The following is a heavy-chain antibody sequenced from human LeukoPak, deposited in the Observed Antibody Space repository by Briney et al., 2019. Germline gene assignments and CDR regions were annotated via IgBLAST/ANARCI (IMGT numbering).Heavy chain of an antibody. CDR1: GFTFSSYS. D-gene: IGHD5-24*01. CDR2: IRYDGSNE. Sequence: GGSLRLSCAASGFTFSSYSMNWVRQAPGKGLEWVGFIRYDGSNEYYADSVKGRFTISRDNSKNTLYLQMNSLRADDTAVYYCARGERWLLPPTDYWGQGTLVTVSS. J-gene: IGHJ4*02. V-gene: IGHV3-30*02. CDR3: ARGERWLLPPTDY.